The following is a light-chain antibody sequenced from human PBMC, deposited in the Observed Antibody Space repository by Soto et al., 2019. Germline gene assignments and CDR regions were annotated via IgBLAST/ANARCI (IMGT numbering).Light chain of an antibody. Sequence: QSVLTQRGSVSGSPGQSVTISCTGTSSDVGGYNYVSWYQHHPGKAPKLMIYDVSKRPSGVPDRFSGSKSGNTASLTISGLQAEDEADYYCCSYAGSYTFGVVFGGGTNVTVL. V-gene: IGLV2-11*01. CDR1: SSDVGGYNY. CDR3: CSYAGSYTFGVV. CDR2: DVS. J-gene: IGLJ2*01.